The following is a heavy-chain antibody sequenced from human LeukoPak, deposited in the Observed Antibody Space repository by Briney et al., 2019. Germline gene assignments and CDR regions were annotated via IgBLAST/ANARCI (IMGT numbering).Heavy chain of an antibody. Sequence: ASETVSCKASGGTFSSYTISWVRKAPGQGMAWMGRIIPILGIANYAQKFQGRVTITADKSTNTAYMELSSLRSEDTAVYYCARAKSIAAPHDYWGQGTLVTVSS. J-gene: IGHJ4*02. CDR1: GGTFSSYT. CDR3: ARAKSIAAPHDY. D-gene: IGHD6-6*01. CDR2: IIPILGIA. V-gene: IGHV1-69*02.